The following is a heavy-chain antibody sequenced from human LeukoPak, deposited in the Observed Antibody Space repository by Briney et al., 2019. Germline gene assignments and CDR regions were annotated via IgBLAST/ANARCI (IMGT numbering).Heavy chain of an antibody. CDR1: GFTFSNYW. CDR2: IKHDGSQK. CDR3: ARDSYYSSDN. Sequence: GGSLRLSCATYGFTFSNYWMSWVRQAPGKGLEWVANIKHDGSQKYYLDSVKGRLTISRDNAKNSLYLQMNSLRAADTAVYYCARDSYYSSDNWGQGTLVTVSS. D-gene: IGHD3-22*01. V-gene: IGHV3-7*05. J-gene: IGHJ4*02.